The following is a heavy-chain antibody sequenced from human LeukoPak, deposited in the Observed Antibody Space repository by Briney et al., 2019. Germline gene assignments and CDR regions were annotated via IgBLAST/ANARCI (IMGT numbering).Heavy chain of an antibody. CDR1: RFTFSDYY. J-gene: IGHJ3*02. CDR3: ARVGVVVTADDAFHI. V-gene: IGHV3-11*04. Sequence: PGGSLRLSCAASRFTFSDYYMTWIRQAPGKGLEWVSYISNTGNTIYYADSVKGRFTISRDNAKNSLYLQMNSLRAEDTAVYYCARVGVVVTADDAFHIWGQGTMVTVSS. CDR2: ISNTGNTI. D-gene: IGHD2-21*02.